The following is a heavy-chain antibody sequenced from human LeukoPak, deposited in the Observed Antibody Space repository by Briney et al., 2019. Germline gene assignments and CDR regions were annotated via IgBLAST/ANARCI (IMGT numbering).Heavy chain of an antibody. CDR1: GYTFTNYD. J-gene: IGHJ4*02. CDR3: AREGLDY. V-gene: IGHV1-8*03. Sequence: ASVKVSCKASGYTFTNYDINWVRQATGQGLEWMGWRNPNSGNTGYAQKFQGRVTITTNTSINTAYMELSSLRSEDTAVYYCAREGLDYWGQGTLVTVSS. CDR2: RNPNSGNT.